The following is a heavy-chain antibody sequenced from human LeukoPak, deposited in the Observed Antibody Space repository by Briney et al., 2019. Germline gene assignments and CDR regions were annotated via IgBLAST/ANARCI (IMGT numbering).Heavy chain of an antibody. CDR1: GFTFSSFW. CDR2: MNSDGSST. CDR3: AKDGRSSSWYWYYYMDV. Sequence: PGGSLRLSCVASGFTFSSFWMHWVRQAPGKGLVWVSRMNSDGSSTIYADSVKGRFTISRDNSKNTLYLQMNSLRAEDTAVYYCAKDGRSSSWYWYYYMDVWGKGTTVTISS. J-gene: IGHJ6*03. V-gene: IGHV3-74*01. D-gene: IGHD6-13*01.